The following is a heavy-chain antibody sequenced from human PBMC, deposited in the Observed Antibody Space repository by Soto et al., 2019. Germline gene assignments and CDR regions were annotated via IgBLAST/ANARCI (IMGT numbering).Heavy chain of an antibody. D-gene: IGHD3-3*01. CDR3: ARLPRDCNKTSCYYADH. CDR1: GYDFNTNW. J-gene: IGHJ4*02. Sequence: PGESLKISCRGSGYDFNTNWFGWVRQLPGRGLEWVGIMYPGDSDTRYNPSLQGHVTLSVDVTVSTAFLQWRSLETSDTGMYFCARLPRDCNKTSCYYADHWGQGTQVNVS. V-gene: IGHV5-51*01. CDR2: MYPGDSDT.